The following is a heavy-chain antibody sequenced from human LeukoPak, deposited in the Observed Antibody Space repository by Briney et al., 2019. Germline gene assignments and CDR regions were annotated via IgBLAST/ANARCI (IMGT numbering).Heavy chain of an antibody. V-gene: IGHV4-38-2*02. Sequence: SETLSLTCTVSGYSISSGYYWGWIRQPPGKGLEWIGSIYHSGSTYYNPSLKSRVTISLDTSKNQFSLKLTSVTAADTAVYYCARASDGNNYYFDSWGQGTLVTVSS. CDR1: GYSISSGYY. D-gene: IGHD5-24*01. CDR2: IYHSGST. CDR3: ARASDGNNYYFDS. J-gene: IGHJ4*02.